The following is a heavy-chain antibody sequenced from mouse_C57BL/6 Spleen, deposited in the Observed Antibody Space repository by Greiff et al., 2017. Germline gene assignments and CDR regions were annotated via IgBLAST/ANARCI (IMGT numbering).Heavy chain of an antibody. CDR1: GFSINSACY. V-gene: IGHV3-3*01. Sequence: EVQRVESGPSLVRPSQTLSLTCTVTGFSINSACYWIWIRQFPGNKLEYIGYTFYSGITYYHPSLESRTYITRDTSKNQFALKLSSVTTEDTATYYCARDYYGNWYFDVWGTGTTVTVSS. CDR3: ARDYYGNWYFDV. J-gene: IGHJ1*03. D-gene: IGHD2-1*01. CDR2: TFYSGIT.